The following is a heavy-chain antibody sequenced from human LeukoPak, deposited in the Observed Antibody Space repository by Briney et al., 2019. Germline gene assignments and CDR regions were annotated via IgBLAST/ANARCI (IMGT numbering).Heavy chain of an antibody. CDR2: ISAYNGNT. Sequence: ASVKVSCKASGYTFTSYGISWVRQAPGQGLEWMGWISAYNGNTNYGQKLQGRVTMTTDTSTSTAYMELRSLRSDDTAVYYCAREKTAPFSSGCFDYWGQGTLVTVSS. D-gene: IGHD6-19*01. J-gene: IGHJ4*02. V-gene: IGHV1-18*01. CDR3: AREKTAPFSSGCFDY. CDR1: GYTFTSYG.